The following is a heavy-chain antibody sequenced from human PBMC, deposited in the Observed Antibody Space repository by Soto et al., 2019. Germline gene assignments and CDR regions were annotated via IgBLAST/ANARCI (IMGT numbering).Heavy chain of an antibody. J-gene: IGHJ4*02. V-gene: IGHV1-18*01. Sequence: ASMKVSCKASGYTFINQGISWVRQAPGQGLEWMGWISAYNGNTNYAQRLQGRVTMTTDTSTSTVYMELRSLRFDDTAVYYCARDLTVTTEAAGYWGQGTLVTVSS. CDR1: GYTFINQG. D-gene: IGHD4-17*01. CDR2: ISAYNGNT. CDR3: ARDLTVTTEAAGY.